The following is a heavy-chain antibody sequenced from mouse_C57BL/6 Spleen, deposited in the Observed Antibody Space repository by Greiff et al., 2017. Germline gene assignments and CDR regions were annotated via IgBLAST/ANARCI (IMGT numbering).Heavy chain of an antibody. D-gene: IGHD1-1*01. V-gene: IGHV1-36*01. CDR2: VYPYNGGT. J-gene: IGHJ2*01. CDR1: GFTFTDYY. CDR3: ARKGSTVVDYFDY. Sequence: VHVKQSGPVLVKPGPSVKISCKASGFTFTDYYMHWVKQSHGKSLEWIGLVYPYNGGTSYNQKFKGKATLTVDTSSSTAYMELNSLTSEDSAVYYCARKGSTVVDYFDYWGQGTTLTVSS.